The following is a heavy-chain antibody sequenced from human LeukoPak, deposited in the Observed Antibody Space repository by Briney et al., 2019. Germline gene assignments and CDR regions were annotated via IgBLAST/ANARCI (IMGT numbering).Heavy chain of an antibody. V-gene: IGHV4-39*01. J-gene: IGHJ2*01. Sequence: SETLSLTCTVSDGSISSSSYYWGWVRQPPGRGLEWIGNIYYSGSTYYNPSLKSRVTISIDTSKNQFSLKVTSVTAADTAVYYCARASSFNYGWCFDLWGRGTLVTVSS. CDR1: DGSISSSSYY. CDR3: ARASSFNYGWCFDL. D-gene: IGHD4-11*01. CDR2: IYYSGST.